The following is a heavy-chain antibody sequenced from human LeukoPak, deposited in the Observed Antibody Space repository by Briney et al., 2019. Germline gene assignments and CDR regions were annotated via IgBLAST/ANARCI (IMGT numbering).Heavy chain of an antibody. J-gene: IGHJ3*02. Sequence: GESLKISCKGSGYSFTSYWIGWVRQMPGKGLEWMGIIYPGDSDTRYSPSFQGQVTISADKSISTAYLQWSSLEASDTAMYYCARYSINYYDSSGYAMNIWGQGTMVTVSS. V-gene: IGHV5-51*01. CDR3: ARYSINYYDSSGYAMNI. CDR1: GYSFTSYW. CDR2: IYPGDSDT. D-gene: IGHD3-22*01.